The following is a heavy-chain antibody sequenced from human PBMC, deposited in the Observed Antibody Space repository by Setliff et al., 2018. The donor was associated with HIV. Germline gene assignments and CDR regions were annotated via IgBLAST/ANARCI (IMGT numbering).Heavy chain of an antibody. Sequence: GGSLRLSCAASGFIFKNYDMNWVRQAPGKGLEWVSFISISGFTIHYGDSVKGRFTVSRDNTRNSLSLQLNSLQAEDTAIYYCASEVCRHSGGYCYDSYAFDIWGQGTLVTVSS. J-gene: IGHJ3*02. V-gene: IGHV3-48*03. D-gene: IGHD3-22*01. CDR2: ISISGFTI. CDR1: GFIFKNYD. CDR3: ASEVCRHSGGYCYDSYAFDI.